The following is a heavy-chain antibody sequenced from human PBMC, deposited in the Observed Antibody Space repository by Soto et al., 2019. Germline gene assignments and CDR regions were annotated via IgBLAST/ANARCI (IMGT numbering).Heavy chain of an antibody. CDR2: IIPILGIA. CDR1: GGTFSSYT. D-gene: IGHD1-1*01. CDR3: ARQDNWNDVPGGY. Sequence: QVQLVQSGAEVKKPGSSVKVSCKASGGTFSSYTISWVRQAPGQGLEWMGRIIPILGIANYAQKFQGRVTITADKYTSTAYMELSSLRSEDTAVYYCARQDNWNDVPGGYWGQGTLVTVSS. J-gene: IGHJ4*02. V-gene: IGHV1-69*02.